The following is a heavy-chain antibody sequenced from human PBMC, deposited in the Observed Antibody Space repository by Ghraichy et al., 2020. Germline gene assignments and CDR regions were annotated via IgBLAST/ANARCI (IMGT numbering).Heavy chain of an antibody. CDR3: ARGVAFDY. Sequence: GGSLRLSCAASGFTFSSYAMHWVRQAPGKGLEWVAVISYDGSNKYYADSVKGRFTISRDNSKNTLYLQMNSLRAEDTAVYYCARGVAFDYWGQGTLVTVSS. CDR2: ISYDGSNK. J-gene: IGHJ4*02. V-gene: IGHV3-30*04. CDR1: GFTFSSYA. D-gene: IGHD2-8*01.